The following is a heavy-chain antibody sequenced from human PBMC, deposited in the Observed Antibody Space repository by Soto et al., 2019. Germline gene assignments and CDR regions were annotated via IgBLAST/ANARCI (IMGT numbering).Heavy chain of an antibody. CDR1: GFTFSSFG. CDR2: ISFDGSNK. V-gene: IGHV3-30*18. Sequence: QVQLVESGGGVVQPGRSLRLSCAASGFTFSSFGMHWVRQAPGKGLEWVAVISFDGSNKYYADSVKGRFTISRDNSKNTLSLQMNSLKAEDTAVYYCAKDTSKYSNNWPEYYGLDVWGPRDHGHRLL. J-gene: IGHJ6*02. D-gene: IGHD1-1*01. CDR3: AKDTSKYSNNWPEYYGLDV.